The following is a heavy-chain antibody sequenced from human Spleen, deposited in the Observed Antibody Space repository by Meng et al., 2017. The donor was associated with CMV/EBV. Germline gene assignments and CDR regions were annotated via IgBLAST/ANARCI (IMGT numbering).Heavy chain of an antibody. CDR3: AREASSSSGPVGGEC. V-gene: IGHV3-11*04. CDR2: ISSSGSTI. J-gene: IGHJ4*02. Sequence: GGSLRLSCAASGFTCSDYYMSWIRQAPGKGLEWVSYISSSGSTIYYAVSVKGRFTISRDNSKNTLHLQMNRPRAEDTAVYYCAREASSSSGPVGGECWGQGTLVTVSS. D-gene: IGHD6-6*01. CDR1: GFTCSDYY.